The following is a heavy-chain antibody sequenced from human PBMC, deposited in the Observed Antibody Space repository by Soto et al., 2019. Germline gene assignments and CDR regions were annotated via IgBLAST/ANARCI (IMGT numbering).Heavy chain of an antibody. J-gene: IGHJ6*02. D-gene: IGHD3-3*01. CDR3: ARAPYYDFWSGYYPMGYYYYGMDV. Sequence: GXSEQVSLRASGYTFSGYYMHWVREAPGQGLEWMGWINPNSGGTNYAQKFQGRVTMTRDTSISTAYMELSRLRSDDTAVYYCARAPYYDFWSGYYPMGYYYYGMDVWGQGTTVTVSS. CDR2: INPNSGGT. CDR1: GYTFSGYY. V-gene: IGHV1-2*02.